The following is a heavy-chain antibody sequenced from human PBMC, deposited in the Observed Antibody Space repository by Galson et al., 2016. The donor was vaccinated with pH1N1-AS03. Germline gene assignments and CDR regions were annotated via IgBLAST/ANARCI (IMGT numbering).Heavy chain of an antibody. D-gene: IGHD5-24*01. Sequence: SLRLSCAVSGLSVAKNYMSWVRQAPGKGLEWVSSIYTGGDTFYTDSARGRFTISRGDSKNTLYLQMNSLRAADTAMYYCARVDSSTYSDGWVPFDYWGQGTLVTVSS. J-gene: IGHJ4*02. CDR2: IYTGGDT. CDR3: ARVDSSTYSDGWVPFDY. V-gene: IGHV3-53*01. CDR1: GLSVAKNY.